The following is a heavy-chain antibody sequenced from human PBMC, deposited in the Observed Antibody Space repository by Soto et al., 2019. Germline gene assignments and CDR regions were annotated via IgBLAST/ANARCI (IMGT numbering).Heavy chain of an antibody. V-gene: IGHV4-39*01. J-gene: IGHJ6*02. CDR2: MFYSGIT. Sequence: QLQLQESGPGLVKPSETLSLTCTVSGGSISSSSHYWGWIRQPPGKGLEWVGTMFYSGITYYNTSLESRVTISVDPSKNQFSLKLSSVTAADTAVYYCARHHFYCSGGACYLKAYYYYAMDVWGQGTTVTVSS. D-gene: IGHD2-15*01. CDR3: ARHHFYCSGGACYLKAYYYYAMDV. CDR1: GGSISSSSHY.